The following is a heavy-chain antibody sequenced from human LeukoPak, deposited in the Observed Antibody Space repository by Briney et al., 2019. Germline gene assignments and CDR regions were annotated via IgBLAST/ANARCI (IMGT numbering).Heavy chain of an antibody. J-gene: IGHJ4*02. Sequence: GGSLRLSCAASGFTFSSYSMNWVRQAPGKGLEWVSSISSSSSYIYYADSVKGRFTISRDNAKNSLYLQMNSLRDEDTAVYYCARGGYSGYVAKSTYFDYWGQGTLVTVSS. D-gene: IGHD5-12*01. CDR2: ISSSSSYI. CDR1: GFTFSSYS. V-gene: IGHV3-21*01. CDR3: ARGGYSGYVAKSTYFDY.